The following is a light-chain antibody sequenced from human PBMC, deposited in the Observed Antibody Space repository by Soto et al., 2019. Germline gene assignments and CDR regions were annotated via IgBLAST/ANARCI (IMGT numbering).Light chain of an antibody. Sequence: QSVLTQPPSVSGAPGQRVTISCTGSSSNIGAGYDVHWYQQVPGTAPKLLISDSNNRPSGVPDRFSGSKSGTSASLAITGLQAEDEADYHCQSYDSSLSGSVFGGGTKLTVL. V-gene: IGLV1-40*01. J-gene: IGLJ2*01. CDR1: SSNIGAGYD. CDR2: DSN. CDR3: QSYDSSLSGSV.